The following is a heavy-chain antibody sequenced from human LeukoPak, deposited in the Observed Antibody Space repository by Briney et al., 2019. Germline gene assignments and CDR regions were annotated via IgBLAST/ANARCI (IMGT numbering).Heavy chain of an antibody. Sequence: PGGSLRLSCAASGFTFSNAWMNWVRQAPGKGLEWVSAISGSGGSTYYADSVKGRFTIPRDNSKNTLYLQMNSLRAEDTAVYYCAKRSYYDISTGYPVTTAAPGDAFDIWAKGTMVTVS. V-gene: IGHV3-23*01. J-gene: IGHJ3*02. CDR2: ISGSGGST. CDR1: GFTFSNAW. D-gene: IGHD3-9*01. CDR3: AKRSYYDISTGYPVTTAAPGDAFDI.